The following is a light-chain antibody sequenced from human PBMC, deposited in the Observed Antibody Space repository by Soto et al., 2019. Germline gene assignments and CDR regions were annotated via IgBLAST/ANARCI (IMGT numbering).Light chain of an antibody. J-gene: IGKJ5*01. CDR1: QNVRSY. CDR2: ETS. CDR3: QQANSFPYT. V-gene: IGKV1-39*01. Sequence: DTQMTQSPSSLSASVGDRITITCRASQNVRSYLNWYQQKPGKAPNLLIYETSILENEVPSRFSGDGYGTDFTLTISRLQPEDFATYYCQQANSFPYTFGQGTRLEIK.